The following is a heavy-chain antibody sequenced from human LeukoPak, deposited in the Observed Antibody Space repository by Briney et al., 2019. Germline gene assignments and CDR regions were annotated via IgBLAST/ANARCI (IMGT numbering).Heavy chain of an antibody. V-gene: IGHV4-4*07. CDR2: IYTSGST. J-gene: IGHJ4*02. D-gene: IGHD6-13*01. CDR1: GGSISSYY. CDR3: AMRERPAAAFDY. Sequence: SETLSLTCTVSGGSISSYYWSWLRQPAGKGLEWIGRIYTSGSTNYNPSLKSRVTISVDTSKNQFSLKLSSVTAADTAVYYCAMRERPAAAFDYWGQGTLVTVSS.